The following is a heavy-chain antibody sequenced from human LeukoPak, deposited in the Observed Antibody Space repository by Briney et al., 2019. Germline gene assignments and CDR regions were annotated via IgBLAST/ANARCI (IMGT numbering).Heavy chain of an antibody. D-gene: IGHD3-16*01. J-gene: IGHJ6*04. CDR3: VTGLNYYYGMDV. CDR1: GYTFTSYY. V-gene: IGHV1-46*01. CDR2: INPSGGST. Sequence: GASVKVSCNASGYTFTSYYMHWVRQAPGQGHEWMGVINPSGGSTSYEQKFQGRVTMTRDTSTSTVYMELSRLRTEETAVYYFVTGLNYYYGMDVWGKGTTVTVSS.